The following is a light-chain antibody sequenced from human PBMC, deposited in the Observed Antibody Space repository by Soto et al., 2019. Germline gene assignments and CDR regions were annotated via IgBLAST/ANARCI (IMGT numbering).Light chain of an antibody. Sequence: QSIGTLSLSYGEGGTLSCRACQSVGSTYLAWYQQKPGQAHRLLIYDASSRATGIPDRFSGSGSGTDFTLTISRLEPEDFAVYYCQQYGDSPWTFGQGTKVDI. CDR3: QQYGDSPWT. CDR2: DAS. J-gene: IGKJ1*01. CDR1: QSVGSTY. V-gene: IGKV3-20*01.